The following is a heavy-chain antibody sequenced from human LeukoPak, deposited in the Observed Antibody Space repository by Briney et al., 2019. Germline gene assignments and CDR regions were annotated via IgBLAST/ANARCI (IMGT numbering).Heavy chain of an antibody. CDR1: GGSISSTSYY. CDR3: VRQVGLRLGELPH. Sequence: SETLSLTCTVSGGSISSTSYYWGWIRQPPGKGLEWIGNIFYSGSTYYNPSLKSRVTISVDTSKNQFSLKLSSVTAADTAVYYCVRQVGLRLGELPHWGQGTLVTVSS. J-gene: IGHJ4*02. CDR2: IFYSGST. D-gene: IGHD3-16*01. V-gene: IGHV4-39*01.